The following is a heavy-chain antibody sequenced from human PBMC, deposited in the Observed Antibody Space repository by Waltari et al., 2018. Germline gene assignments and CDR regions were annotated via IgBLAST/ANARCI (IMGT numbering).Heavy chain of an antibody. CDR3: ARGGGYTISEPGDF. V-gene: IGHV1-2*02. Sequence: QVQLVQSGAEAKKPGASGKVSGQAPGYSFTASDLPWVRQAPGQGLEWMGWITPTNGATGYAQKFQGRVTMTRDTSTRAAYMELKSLRYDDTAVYFCARGGGYTISEPGDFWGQGTLVTVSS. D-gene: IGHD2-15*01. CDR1: GYSFTASD. J-gene: IGHJ4*02. CDR2: ITPTNGAT.